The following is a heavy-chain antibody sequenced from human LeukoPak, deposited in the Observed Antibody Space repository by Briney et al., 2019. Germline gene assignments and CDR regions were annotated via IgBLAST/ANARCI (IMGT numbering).Heavy chain of an antibody. D-gene: IGHD2-15*01. CDR2: IIPIFGTA. Sequence: ASVKVSCKASGYTFSTYGISWVRQAPGQGLEWMGGIIPIFGTANYAQKFQGRVTITADESTSTAYMELSSLRSEDTAVYYCARVFSDIVVVVAGPRYYYYYMDVWGKGTTVTISS. V-gene: IGHV1-69*13. J-gene: IGHJ6*03. CDR1: GYTFSTYG. CDR3: ARVFSDIVVVVAGPRYYYYYMDV.